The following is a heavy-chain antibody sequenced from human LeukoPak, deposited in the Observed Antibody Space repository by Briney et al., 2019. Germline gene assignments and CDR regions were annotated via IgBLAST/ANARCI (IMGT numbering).Heavy chain of an antibody. CDR2: INSDGGST. CDR1: GFTFSSYW. V-gene: IGHV3-74*01. J-gene: IGHJ3*02. D-gene: IGHD6-25*01. Sequence: GGSLRLSCAASGFTFSSYWMHWVRQAPGKGLVWVSRINSDGGSTSYTDSVKGRFAISRDNAKNTLYLQMNSLRAEDTAVYYCARRSAAKDAFDIWGQGTKVTVSS. CDR3: ARRSAAKDAFDI.